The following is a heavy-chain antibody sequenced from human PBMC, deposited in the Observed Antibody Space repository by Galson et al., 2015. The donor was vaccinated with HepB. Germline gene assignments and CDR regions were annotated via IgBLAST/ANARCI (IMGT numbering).Heavy chain of an antibody. J-gene: IGHJ4*02. Sequence: SVKVSCKASGYTFTNYDISWVRQAPGQGLEWMGWISAYNGNTNYAQKLQGRVTMTTDTSTSTAYMELRSLRSDDTAVYYCARLVRGCSSTSCYMPLDYWGQGTLVTVSS. D-gene: IGHD2-2*02. CDR3: ARLVRGCSSTSCYMPLDY. CDR2: ISAYNGNT. V-gene: IGHV1-18*04. CDR1: GYTFTNYD.